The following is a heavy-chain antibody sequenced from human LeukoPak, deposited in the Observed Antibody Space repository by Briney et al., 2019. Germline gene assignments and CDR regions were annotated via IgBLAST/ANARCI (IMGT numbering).Heavy chain of an antibody. V-gene: IGHV6-1*01. CDR3: ARESGDYVKFDY. CDR1: GDSVSSNTAT. CDR2: TYYRSKWFN. Sequence: SQTLSLTCTISGDSVSSNTATWNWIRQSPSGGLEWLGRTYYRSKWFNEYSTSVESRITINPDTSKNQFSLQLSFVTPEDTAVYYCARESGDYVKFDYWGQGTLVTVSS. D-gene: IGHD3-16*01. J-gene: IGHJ4*02.